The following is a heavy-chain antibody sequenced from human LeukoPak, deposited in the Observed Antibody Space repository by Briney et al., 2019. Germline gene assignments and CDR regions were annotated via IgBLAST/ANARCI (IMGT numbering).Heavy chain of an antibody. CDR1: GFTFSSYG. Sequence: GGSLRLSCAASGFTFSSYGMHWVRQAPGKGLEWVAFIRYDGSNKYYADSVKGRFTISRDNSKNTLYLQMNSLRAEDTAVYYCAKRISSGWSYYFDYWGQGTLVTVSS. CDR2: IRYDGSNK. J-gene: IGHJ4*02. D-gene: IGHD6-19*01. CDR3: AKRISSGWSYYFDY. V-gene: IGHV3-30*02.